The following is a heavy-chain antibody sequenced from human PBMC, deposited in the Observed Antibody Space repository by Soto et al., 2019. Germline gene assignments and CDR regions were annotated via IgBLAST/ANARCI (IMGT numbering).Heavy chain of an antibody. CDR3: EKAPPTSLYSVY. CDR2: ISDNGDTT. V-gene: IGHV3-23*01. CDR1: GCTCNNYA. D-gene: IGHD3-16*01. Sequence: GGSLRVSSAAAGCTCNNYAMNWVRQAPGNGLEWVSVISDNGDTTHYADSVKGRCTISRDNTKNTLYLQMNSLRAENTAVYYCEKAPPTSLYSVYWAKGTLVPVSS. J-gene: IGHJ4*02.